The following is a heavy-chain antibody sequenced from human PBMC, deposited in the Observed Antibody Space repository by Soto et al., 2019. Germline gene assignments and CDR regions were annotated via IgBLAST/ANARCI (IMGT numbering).Heavy chain of an antibody. V-gene: IGHV3-23*01. CDR3: AKSGYSSSWTFEY. D-gene: IGHD6-13*01. CDR2: IVGTGDSS. Sequence: PGGSLRLSCAVSGFTFSTYAMSWVRQAPGKGLEWVSSIVGTGDSSYYADSVKGRFTTSRDNSKYTLYVEMNNLGAEDTAVYYCAKSGYSSSWTFEYWGQGTRVTVSS. CDR1: GFTFSTYA. J-gene: IGHJ4*02.